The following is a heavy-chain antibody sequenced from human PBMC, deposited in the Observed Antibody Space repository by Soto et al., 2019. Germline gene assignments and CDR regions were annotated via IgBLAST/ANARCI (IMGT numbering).Heavy chain of an antibody. D-gene: IGHD3-22*01. J-gene: IGHJ4*02. CDR1: GYSFTSHV. CDR3: ARGYYYDSSGYYLDH. V-gene: IGHV1-3*01. CDR2: IKPGTGAT. Sequence: QVRLLQSGAVAMKTGASVELSCEASGYSFTSHVIHWLRQAPGARLEWMGWIKPGTGATKYLQTLQDRVTISRDTSANIVNLEMRSLRSEETAVYYGARGYYYDSSGYYLDHWGKGTLVTVAS.